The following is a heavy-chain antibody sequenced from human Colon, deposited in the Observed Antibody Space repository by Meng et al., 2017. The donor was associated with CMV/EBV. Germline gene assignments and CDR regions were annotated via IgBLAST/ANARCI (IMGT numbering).Heavy chain of an antibody. V-gene: IGHV4-34*01. D-gene: IGHD3-10*01. CDR3: ARGGGTPIRGVLPFDF. CDR2: IDHTGST. CDR1: GASFSPYY. Sequence: QVQLPPRCSVLFKPPAPLSLTCALYGASFSPYYWSWILQSPGKGLEWIAEIDHTGSTTYNPSLKSRVTISIDTSNSHFSLNLTSATAADTAVYYCARGGGTPIRGVLPFDFWGQGTLVTVPS. J-gene: IGHJ4*02.